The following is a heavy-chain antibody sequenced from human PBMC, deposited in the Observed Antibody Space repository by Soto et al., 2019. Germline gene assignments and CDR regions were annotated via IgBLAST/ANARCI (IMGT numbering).Heavy chain of an antibody. V-gene: IGHV4-30-4*01. CDR3: ARGITMVRGVPALGLIDY. J-gene: IGHJ4*02. D-gene: IGHD3-10*01. CDR1: GGSISSGDYY. CDR2: IYYSGST. Sequence: ASETLSLTCTVSGGSISSGDYYWSWIRQPPGKGLEWIGYIYYSGSTYYNPSLKSRVTISVDTSKNQFSLKLSSVTAADTAVYYCARGITMVRGVPALGLIDYSGQGTLVTVSS.